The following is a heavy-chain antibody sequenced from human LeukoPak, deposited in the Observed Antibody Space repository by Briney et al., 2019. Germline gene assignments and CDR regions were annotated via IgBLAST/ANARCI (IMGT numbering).Heavy chain of an antibody. V-gene: IGHV3-23*01. CDR1: RFSFSTYP. Sequence: GGSLRLSCEASRFSFSTYPMGWVRRAPGKGLEWVSGISASGDVTFHADPLKGRFTISRDNSKNTLYLQMNSLRVEDTAVYYCVKDRVGTWEPIDYWGQGTLVTVSS. D-gene: IGHD1-26*01. J-gene: IGHJ4*02. CDR2: ISASGDVT. CDR3: VKDRVGTWEPIDY.